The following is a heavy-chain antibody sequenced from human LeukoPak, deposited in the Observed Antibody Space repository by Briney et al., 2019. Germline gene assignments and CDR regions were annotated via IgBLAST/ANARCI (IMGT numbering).Heavy chain of an antibody. CDR2: IYYSGST. J-gene: IGHJ4*02. V-gene: IGHV4-59*08. CDR3: ARHLRLRFDY. Sequence: SETLSLTCTVPGGSISSYYWSWIRQPPGKGLEWIGYIYYSGSTNYNPSLKSRVTISVDTSKNQFSLKLSSVTAADTAVYYCARHLRLRFDYWGQGTLVTVSS. CDR1: GGSISSYY.